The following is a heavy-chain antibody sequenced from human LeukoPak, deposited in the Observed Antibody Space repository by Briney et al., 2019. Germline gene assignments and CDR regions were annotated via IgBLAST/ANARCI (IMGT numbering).Heavy chain of an antibody. V-gene: IGHV4-59*01. CDR3: ARHDSSGYYPDY. Sequence: SETLSLTCTVSGGSISSYYWSWIRQPPGKGLEWIGYIYYSGSTNYNPSLKSRVTISVDTSKNQFSLELSSVTAADTAVYYCARHDSSGYYPDYWGQGTLVTVSS. CDR2: IYYSGST. D-gene: IGHD3-22*01. J-gene: IGHJ4*02. CDR1: GGSISSYY.